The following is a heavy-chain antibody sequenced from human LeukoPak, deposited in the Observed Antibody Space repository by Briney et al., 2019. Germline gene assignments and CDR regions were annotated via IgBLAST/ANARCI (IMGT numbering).Heavy chain of an antibody. D-gene: IGHD6-19*01. CDR2: ISAYNGNT. J-gene: IGHJ4*02. CDR1: GYTFTSYG. V-gene: IGHV1-18*04. CDR3: ARAPGYSSGWYGRGDY. Sequence: GASVKVSCKASGYTFTSYGISWVRQAPGQGLEWMGWISAYNGNTNYAQKLQGRVTMTTDTSTSTAYMELRSLRSDDTAVYYSARAPGYSSGWYGRGDYWGQGTLVTVSS.